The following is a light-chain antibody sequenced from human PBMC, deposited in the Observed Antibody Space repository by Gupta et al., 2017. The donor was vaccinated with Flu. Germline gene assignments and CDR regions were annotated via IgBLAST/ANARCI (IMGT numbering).Light chain of an antibody. V-gene: IGKV1-39*01. Sequence: DIQMTQSPSSLPASVGDGVTITCRASQNINGYLSWYQQKPGKAPRLLMFGASILQSGVPSRFSGSGSGTDFTLTISSLHPEDFATYYCQQSYSTPWTFGQGTKVDIK. CDR2: GAS. CDR3: QQSYSTPWT. J-gene: IGKJ1*01. CDR1: QNINGY.